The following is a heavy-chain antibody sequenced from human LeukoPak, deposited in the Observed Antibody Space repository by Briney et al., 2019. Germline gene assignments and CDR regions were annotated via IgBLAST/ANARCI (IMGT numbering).Heavy chain of an antibody. CDR1: GFTFSSYS. CDR2: ISDSSTYV. V-gene: IGHV3-21*05. J-gene: IGHJ5*02. CDR3: ARAGSSSWYGWFDP. Sequence: GGSLRLSCTASGFTFSSYSVNWVRQAPGKGLEWLSYISDSSTYVYYADSVKGRFTISRDNAKNSVYLQMSSLRAEDTAVYYCARAGSSSWYGWFDPWGQGTLVTVSS. D-gene: IGHD6-13*01.